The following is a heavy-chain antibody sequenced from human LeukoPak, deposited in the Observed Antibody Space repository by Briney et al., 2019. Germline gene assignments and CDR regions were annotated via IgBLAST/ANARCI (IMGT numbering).Heavy chain of an antibody. CDR3: ASEVIAVAAALGFDYYYYMDV. V-gene: IGHV4-61*02. D-gene: IGHD6-19*01. Sequence: PSETLSLTCTVSGGSISSGSYYWSWIRQPAGKGLEWIGRIYTSGSTNYSPSLKSRVTISVDTSKNQFSLKLSSVTAADTAVYYCASEVIAVAAALGFDYYYYMDVWGKGTTVTVSS. J-gene: IGHJ6*03. CDR1: GGSISSGSYY. CDR2: IYTSGST.